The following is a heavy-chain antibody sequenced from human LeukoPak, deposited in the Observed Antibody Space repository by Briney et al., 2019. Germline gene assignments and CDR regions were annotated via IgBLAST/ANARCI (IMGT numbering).Heavy chain of an antibody. J-gene: IGHJ6*04. V-gene: IGHV3-11*06. D-gene: IGHD3-10*01. CDR3: ARYRFGELTYGMDV. Sequence: GGSLRLSCAASGFTFSDYYMSWIRQAPGKGLEWVSYISSSSSYTNYADSVKGRFTISRGNAKSSLYLQMNSLRAEDTAVYYCARYRFGELTYGMDVWGKGTTVTVSS. CDR1: GFTFSDYY. CDR2: ISSSSSYT.